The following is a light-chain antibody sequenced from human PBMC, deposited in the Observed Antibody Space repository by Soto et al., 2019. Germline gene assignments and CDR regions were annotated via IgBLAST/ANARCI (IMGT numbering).Light chain of an antibody. CDR2: GAS. CDR3: QQYGTPRSVT. Sequence: VMTQSPATLSMSPGERATLSCRASQSLRSSLAWYQQKPGQAPRLLIYGASTRATGIPARFSGSGFGTDFTLTISKVEPEDFAVYYCQQYGTPRSVTFGQGTRLAIK. CDR1: QSLRSS. J-gene: IGKJ5*01. V-gene: IGKV3-15*01.